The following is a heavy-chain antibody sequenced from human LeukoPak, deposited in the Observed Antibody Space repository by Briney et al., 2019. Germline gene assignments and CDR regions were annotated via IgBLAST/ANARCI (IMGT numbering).Heavy chain of an antibody. V-gene: IGHV3-33*01. Sequence: GGSLRLSCAASGFTFSSYGMHWVRQAPGKGLEWVAVIWYDGSNKYYADSVKGRFTISRDNSKNTLYLQMNSLRAEDTAVYYRARGPLGYCSGGSCPRGYYYYYGMDVWGQGTTVTVSS. CDR2: IWYDGSNK. J-gene: IGHJ6*02. CDR3: ARGPLGYCSGGSCPRGYYYYYGMDV. CDR1: GFTFSSYG. D-gene: IGHD2-15*01.